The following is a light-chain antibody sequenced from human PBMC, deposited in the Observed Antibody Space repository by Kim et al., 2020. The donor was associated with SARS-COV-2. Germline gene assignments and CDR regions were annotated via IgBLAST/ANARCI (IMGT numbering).Light chain of an antibody. Sequence: CPGERDTLYRRARQSLGSSLDWYQKRHGQGPRLLLFIDAIPATGIPARFSGGGGGSEFNLTITGRRSHDFAVYSCQRYRDWHPWTFGQGTKVDIK. CDR2: IDA. V-gene: IGKV3-15*01. J-gene: IGKJ1*01. CDR1: QSLGSS. CDR3: QRYRDWHPWT.